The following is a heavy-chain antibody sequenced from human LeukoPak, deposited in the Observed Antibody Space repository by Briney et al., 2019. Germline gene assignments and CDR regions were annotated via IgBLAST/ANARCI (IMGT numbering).Heavy chain of an antibody. V-gene: IGHV1-2*02. CDR1: GYTFTGYY. J-gene: IGHJ4*02. D-gene: IGHD2-21*02. Sequence: ASVKVSCKASGYTFTGYYMHWVRQAPGQGPEWMGWINPNSGGTNYAQKFQGRVTMSVDTSKNQFSLKLSSVTAADTAVYYCARARSLTLRTYCGGDCYFDYWGQGTLVTVSS. CDR3: ARARSLTLRTYCGGDCYFDY. CDR2: INPNSGGT.